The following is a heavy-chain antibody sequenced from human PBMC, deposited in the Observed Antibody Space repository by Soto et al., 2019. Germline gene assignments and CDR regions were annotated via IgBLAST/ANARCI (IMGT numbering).Heavy chain of an antibody. CDR1: GGTFSSYA. D-gene: IGHD3-22*01. J-gene: IGHJ3*02. Sequence: SVKVSCKASGGTFSSYAISWVRQAPGQGLEWMGGIIPIFGTANYAQKFQGRVTITADESTSTAYMELSSLRSEDTAVYYCARQNTYYYDSNGPFVSAFDIWGQGTMVTVSS. CDR3: ARQNTYYYDSNGPFVSAFDI. CDR2: IIPIFGTA. V-gene: IGHV1-69*13.